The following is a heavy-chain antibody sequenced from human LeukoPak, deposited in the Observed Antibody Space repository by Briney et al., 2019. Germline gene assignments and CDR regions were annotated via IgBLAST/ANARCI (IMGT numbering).Heavy chain of an antibody. CDR2: INTNTGNP. CDR3: ARVSSSGWYDLFDY. V-gene: IGHV7-4-1*02. Sequence: ASVKVSCKASGYTFTSYAMNWVRQAPGQGLEWMGWINTNTGNPTYAQGFTGRFVFSLDTSVSTAYLQISSLKAEDTAVYYCARVSSSGWYDLFDYWGQGTLVTVSS. D-gene: IGHD6-19*01. CDR1: GYTFTSYA. J-gene: IGHJ4*02.